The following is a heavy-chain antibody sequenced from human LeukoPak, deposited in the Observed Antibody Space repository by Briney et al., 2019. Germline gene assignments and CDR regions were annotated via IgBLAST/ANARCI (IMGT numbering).Heavy chain of an antibody. CDR3: ARQSQEYSSGWYVYNWFDP. D-gene: IGHD6-19*01. J-gene: IGHJ5*02. CDR2: IYPGDSDT. V-gene: IGHV5-51*01. Sequence: GESLKISCKGSGYIFTSSWIGWVRQMPGKGLEWMGIIYPGDSDTRYSPSFQGQVTISADKSISTAYLQWSSLKASDTAMYYCARQSQEYSSGWYVYNWFDPWGQGTLVTVSS. CDR1: GYIFTSSW.